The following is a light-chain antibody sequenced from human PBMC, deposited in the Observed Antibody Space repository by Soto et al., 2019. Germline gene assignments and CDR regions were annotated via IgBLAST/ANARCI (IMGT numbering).Light chain of an antibody. J-gene: IGLJ2*01. V-gene: IGLV1-40*01. CDR2: GNS. CDR1: SSNIGAGYD. CDR3: QSYDSSLSRV. Sequence: QAVVTQPPSVSGAPGQRVTISCTGSSSNIGAGYDVPWYQQLPGTAPKLLIYGNSNRPSGVPDLFSGSKSGTSASLAITGLQAEDEADYYCQSYDSSLSRVFGGGTKLTVL.